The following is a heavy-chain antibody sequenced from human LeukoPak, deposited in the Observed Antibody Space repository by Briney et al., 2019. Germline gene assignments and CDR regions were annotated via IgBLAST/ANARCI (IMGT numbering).Heavy chain of an antibody. CDR1: GFTFSSYE. V-gene: IGHV3-48*03. Sequence: GGSLRLSCAASGFTFSSYEMNWVRQAPGKGLEWVSYISSSGSTIYYADSVKGRFTISRDNAKNSLYLQMNSLRAEDTAVYYCASSIVVVPAAMGSFDYWGQGTLVTVS. D-gene: IGHD2-2*01. CDR3: ASSIVVVPAAMGSFDY. CDR2: ISSSGSTI. J-gene: IGHJ4*02.